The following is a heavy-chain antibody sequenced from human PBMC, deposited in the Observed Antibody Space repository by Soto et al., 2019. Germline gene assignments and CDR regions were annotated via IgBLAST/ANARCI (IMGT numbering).Heavy chain of an antibody. J-gene: IGHJ3*02. D-gene: IGHD3-3*01. Sequence: QVQLQESGPGLVKPSETLSLTCTVSGGSISSYYWSWIRQPPGKGLEWIGYIYYSGSTNYNPSLKSRVTISVDTSKNQFSLKLSSVTAADAAVYYCARDRRTIFGVVQTGVVEALDAFDIWGQGTMVTVSS. CDR2: IYYSGST. CDR3: ARDRRTIFGVVQTGVVEALDAFDI. V-gene: IGHV4-59*01. CDR1: GGSISSYY.